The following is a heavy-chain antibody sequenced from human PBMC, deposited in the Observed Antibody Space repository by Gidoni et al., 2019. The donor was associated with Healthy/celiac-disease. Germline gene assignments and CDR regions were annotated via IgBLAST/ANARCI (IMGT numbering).Heavy chain of an antibody. V-gene: IGHV3-7*03. CDR3: ARDLRFLEWLSFDY. D-gene: IGHD3-3*01. Sequence: EVQLVESGGGLVQPGGSLRLSCAASGFPFSSYWMSWVRQAPGKGLEWVANIKQDGSEKYYVDSVKGRFTISRDNAKNSLYLQMNSLRAEDTAVYYCARDLRFLEWLSFDYWGQGTLVTVSS. CDR2: IKQDGSEK. CDR1: GFPFSSYW. J-gene: IGHJ4*02.